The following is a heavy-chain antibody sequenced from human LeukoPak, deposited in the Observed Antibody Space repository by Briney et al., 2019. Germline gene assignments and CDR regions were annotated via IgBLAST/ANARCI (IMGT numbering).Heavy chain of an antibody. V-gene: IGHV4-59*08. CDR2: IYYSGST. Sequence: PSETLSLTCTVSGGSISSYYWSWIRQPPGKGLEWIGYIYYSGSTNYNPSLKSRVTISVDTSKNQFSLKLSSVTAADTAVYYCAMPNCSGGSCSAFDIWGQGTMVTVSS. D-gene: IGHD2-15*01. CDR1: GGSISSYY. CDR3: AMPNCSGGSCSAFDI. J-gene: IGHJ3*02.